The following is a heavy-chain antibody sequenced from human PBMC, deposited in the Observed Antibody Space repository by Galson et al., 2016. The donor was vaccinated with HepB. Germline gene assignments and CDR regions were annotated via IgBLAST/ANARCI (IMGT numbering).Heavy chain of an antibody. CDR2: IYSGGST. J-gene: IGHJ4*02. D-gene: IGHD3-10*01. Sequence: SLRLSCAVSGFTVSNNYMSWVRQAPGKGLEGVSVIYSGGSTHYADSVKGRLTIARDNSRNTLYRQMNSLRAEDTAVYYCVSHPSSGYWGQGTLVTVSS. CDR3: VSHPSSGY. CDR1: GFTVSNNY. V-gene: IGHV3-53*01.